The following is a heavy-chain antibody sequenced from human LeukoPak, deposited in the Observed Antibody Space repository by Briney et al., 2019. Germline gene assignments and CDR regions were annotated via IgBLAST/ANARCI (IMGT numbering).Heavy chain of an antibody. CDR2: ISAYNGNT. CDR3: AREWNYYGSSGPDAFDI. CDR1: GYTFTSYG. D-gene: IGHD3-22*01. V-gene: IGHV1-18*01. J-gene: IGHJ3*02. Sequence: ASVKVSCKASGYTFTSYGISWVRQAPGQGLEWMGWISAYNGNTNYAQKLQGRVTMTTDTSTSTAYMELRSLRSDDTAVYYCAREWNYYGSSGPDAFDIWGQGTMVTVSS.